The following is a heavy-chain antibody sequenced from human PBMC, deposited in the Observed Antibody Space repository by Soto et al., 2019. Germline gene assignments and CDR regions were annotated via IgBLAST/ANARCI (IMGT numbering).Heavy chain of an antibody. CDR2: IYSGGST. CDR1: GFTVSSNY. V-gene: IGHV3-66*01. CDR3: ARGSPLAVAGTFDY. Sequence: GGSLRLSCAASGFTVSSNYMSWVRQAPGKGLEWVSVIYSGGSTYYADSVKGRFTISRDNSKNTLYLQMNSLRAEDTAVYYCARGSPLAVAGTFDYWGQGTLVTVSS. D-gene: IGHD6-19*01. J-gene: IGHJ4*02.